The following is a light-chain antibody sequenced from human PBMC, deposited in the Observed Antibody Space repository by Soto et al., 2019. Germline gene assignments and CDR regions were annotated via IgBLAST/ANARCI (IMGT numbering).Light chain of an antibody. CDR3: QVWDSSSDRDVV. V-gene: IGLV3-21*04. CDR1: NIGSKS. J-gene: IGLJ2*01. Sequence: SSELTQPPSVSVAPGKTARITCGGNNIGSKSVHWYQQKPGQAPVLVIYYDSDRPSGIPERLSGSNSGNTATLTISRVEAGDEADYYCQVWDSSSDRDVVFGGGTKVTVL. CDR2: YDS.